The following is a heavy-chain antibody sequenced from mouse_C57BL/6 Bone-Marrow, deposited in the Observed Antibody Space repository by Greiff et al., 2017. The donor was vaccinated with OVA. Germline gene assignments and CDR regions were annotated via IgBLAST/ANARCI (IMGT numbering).Heavy chain of an antibody. CDR1: GFNIKDDY. Sequence: EVQLQESGAELVRPGASVKLSCTASGFNIKDDYMHWVKQRPEQGLEWIGWIDPENGDTEYASKFHGKATITADTSSNTAYLQLSSLTSEDTAVYYCTLITTVVAPFDYWGQGTTLTVSS. J-gene: IGHJ2*01. D-gene: IGHD1-1*01. CDR3: TLITTVVAPFDY. CDR2: IDPENGDT. V-gene: IGHV14-4*01.